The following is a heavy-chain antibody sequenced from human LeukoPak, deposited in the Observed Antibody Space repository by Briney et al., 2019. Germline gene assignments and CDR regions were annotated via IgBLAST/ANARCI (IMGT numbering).Heavy chain of an antibody. CDR3: ARVTMVRGVITRYNWFDP. CDR1: GYTFTNYY. D-gene: IGHD3-10*01. V-gene: IGHV1-46*01. Sequence: ASVKVSCKVSGYTFTNYYTHWVRQAPGQGLEWMGIINPSGSSIGYAQKFQGRVTMTRDTSISTAYMELSRLRSDDTAVYYCARVTMVRGVITRYNWFDPWGQGTLVTVSS. CDR2: INPSGSSI. J-gene: IGHJ5*02.